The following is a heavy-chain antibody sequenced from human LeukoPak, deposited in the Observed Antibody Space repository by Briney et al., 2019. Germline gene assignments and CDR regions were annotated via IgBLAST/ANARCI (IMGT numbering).Heavy chain of an antibody. V-gene: IGHV1-8*01. CDR1: GYSFTRND. Sequence: GASVKVSCKASGYSFTRNDINWVRQAAGQGLEWMGWMNPGSGNGGYAQNFQGRVTMTRDTSVNTAYMELSSLTSDDTAVYYCARDDRARRVESEYSWFDPWGQGTLVTVSS. D-gene: IGHD3-9*01. CDR3: ARDDRARRVESEYSWFDP. CDR2: MNPGSGNG. J-gene: IGHJ5*02.